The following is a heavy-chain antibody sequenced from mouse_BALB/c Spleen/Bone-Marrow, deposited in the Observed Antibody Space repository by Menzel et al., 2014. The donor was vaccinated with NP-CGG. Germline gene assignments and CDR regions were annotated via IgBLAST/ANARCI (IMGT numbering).Heavy chain of an antibody. V-gene: IGHV1-54*01. J-gene: IGHJ4*01. Sequence: VQLQQSGAELVRHGTSVKMSCKASGYAFTNYLIEWVKQRPGQGLEWIGVINPGSGGTNYNEKFGGKATLTADKSSSSAYMQLSSLTSDDSAVYFCARCLTGTSALDFWGQGTSVTVSS. CDR2: INPGSGGT. D-gene: IGHD4-1*01. CDR3: ARCLTGTSALDF. CDR1: GYAFTNYL.